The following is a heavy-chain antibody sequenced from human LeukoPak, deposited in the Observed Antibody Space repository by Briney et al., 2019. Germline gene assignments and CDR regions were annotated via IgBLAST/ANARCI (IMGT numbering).Heavy chain of an antibody. CDR3: ARYGGGKQPFDY. Sequence: ASVKVSCKASGYTFTGYYMHWVRQAPGQGLEWMGWINPNSGGTNYAQKFQGRVAMTRDTSISTAYMELSRLRSDDTAVYYCARYGGGKQPFDYWGQGTLVTVSP. J-gene: IGHJ4*02. V-gene: IGHV1-2*02. D-gene: IGHD3-16*01. CDR1: GYTFTGYY. CDR2: INPNSGGT.